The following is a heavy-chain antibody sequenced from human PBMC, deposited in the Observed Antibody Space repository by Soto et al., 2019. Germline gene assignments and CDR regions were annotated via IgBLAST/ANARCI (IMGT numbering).Heavy chain of an antibody. D-gene: IGHD6-13*01. CDR1: GGSISSSSYY. CDR3: ASPGAGSWYYFDY. CDR2: IYYSGST. Sequence: SETLSLTCTVSGGSISSSSYYWGWIRQPPGKGLEWIGSIYYSGSTYYNPSLKSRVTISVDTSKNQFSLKLSSVTAADTAVYYCASPGAGSWYYFDYWGQGTLVTVSS. J-gene: IGHJ4*02. V-gene: IGHV4-39*01.